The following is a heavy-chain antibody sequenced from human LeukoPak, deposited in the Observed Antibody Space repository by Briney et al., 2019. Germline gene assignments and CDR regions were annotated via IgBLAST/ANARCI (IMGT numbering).Heavy chain of an antibody. D-gene: IGHD6-19*01. J-gene: IGHJ4*02. V-gene: IGHV1-2*02. Sequence: EASVKVSCKASGYTFTGYYMHWVRQAPGQGLAWMGWINPNSGGTNYAQKFQGRVTMTRDTSISTAYMELSRLRSDDTAVYYCARGVAVAGTSLSYWGQGTLVTASS. CDR2: INPNSGGT. CDR3: ARGVAVAGTSLSY. CDR1: GYTFTGYY.